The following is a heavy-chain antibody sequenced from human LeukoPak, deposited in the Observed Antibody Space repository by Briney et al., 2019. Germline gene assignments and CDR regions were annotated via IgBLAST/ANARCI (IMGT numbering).Heavy chain of an antibody. Sequence: PGGSLRLSCAASGFSFSRYWMSWVRQAPGKGLEWVANIKQDGSEKYYVDSVKGRFTISRDNAKNSLYLQMNSLRAEDTAVYYCARDQRYYYGSGSSPSDYWGQGTLVTVSS. D-gene: IGHD3-10*01. CDR2: IKQDGSEK. J-gene: IGHJ4*02. V-gene: IGHV3-7*01. CDR3: ARDQRYYYGSGSSPSDY. CDR1: GFSFSRYW.